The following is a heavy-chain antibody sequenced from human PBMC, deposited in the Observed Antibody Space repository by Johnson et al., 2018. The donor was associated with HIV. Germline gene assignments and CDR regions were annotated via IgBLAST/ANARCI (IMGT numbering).Heavy chain of an antibody. D-gene: IGHD3-10*01. CDR3: ARDLRIYDAFDI. J-gene: IGHJ3*02. CDR1: GFNFDDYG. V-gene: IGHV3-20*04. CDR2: INSNGGST. Sequence: VQLVESGGGLVQPGGSLRLSCAASGFNFDDYGMSWVRQTPGKGLEWVSGINSNGGSTGYADSVKGRFTISRDNSKNTLYLQMNSLRAEDTAVYYCARDLRIYDAFDIWGQGTMVTVSS.